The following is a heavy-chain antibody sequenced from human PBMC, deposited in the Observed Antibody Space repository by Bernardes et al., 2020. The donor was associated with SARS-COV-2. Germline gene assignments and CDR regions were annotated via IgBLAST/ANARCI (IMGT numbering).Heavy chain of an antibody. J-gene: IGHJ4*02. CDR2: IRSKTGGGTT. Sequence: GGSLRLSCAASGFAFPNAWMGWVRQAPGKGLEWVARIRSKTGGGTTDYPAPVRGRFNISRDDSKDALYLQLNSLQTEDTAVYYCTTGLPHREPENYWGQGTLVTVSS. CDR3: TTGLPHREPENY. V-gene: IGHV3-15*07. D-gene: IGHD1-26*01. CDR1: GFAFPNAW.